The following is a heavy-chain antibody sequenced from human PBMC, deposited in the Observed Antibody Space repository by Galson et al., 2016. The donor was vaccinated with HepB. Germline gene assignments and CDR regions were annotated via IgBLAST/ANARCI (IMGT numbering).Heavy chain of an antibody. CDR3: AKDLASSSSYPGDV. CDR2: ISGNGGTT. D-gene: IGHD6-13*01. J-gene: IGHJ6*02. Sequence: GKGLAWVSAISGNGGTTYYADSVKGRFTISRDNSKNTLYLQMNSLRAEDTAVYYCAKDLASSSSYPGDVWGQGTTVTVSS. V-gene: IGHV3-23*01.